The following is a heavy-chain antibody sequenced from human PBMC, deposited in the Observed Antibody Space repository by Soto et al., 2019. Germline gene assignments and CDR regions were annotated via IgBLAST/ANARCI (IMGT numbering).Heavy chain of an antibody. Sequence: LGESLKISCTGSGYSFTRYWIGWVRQMPGKGLEWMGIIYPGDSDTRYSPSLQGQVTISADKSISTAYLQWSSLKASDTAMYYCARRKSSSSLAFDIWGQGTMVTVSS. D-gene: IGHD6-6*01. CDR2: IYPGDSDT. V-gene: IGHV5-51*01. CDR3: ARRKSSSSLAFDI. J-gene: IGHJ3*02. CDR1: GYSFTRYW.